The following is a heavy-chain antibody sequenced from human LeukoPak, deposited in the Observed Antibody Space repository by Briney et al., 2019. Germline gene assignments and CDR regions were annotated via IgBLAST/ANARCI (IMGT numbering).Heavy chain of an antibody. J-gene: IGHJ4*02. CDR2: IKQDGSEK. Sequence: PGGSLRLSCAASGFTFSSDWMSWVRQAPGKGLEWVANIKQDGSEKYYVDSVKGRFTISRDNAKNSLYLQMNSLRAEDTAVYYCARDLSSVGATEIDYWGQGTLVTVSS. D-gene: IGHD1-26*01. V-gene: IGHV3-7*01. CDR3: ARDLSSVGATEIDY. CDR1: GFTFSSDW.